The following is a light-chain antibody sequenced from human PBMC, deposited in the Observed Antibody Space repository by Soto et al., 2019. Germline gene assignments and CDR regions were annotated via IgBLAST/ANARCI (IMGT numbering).Light chain of an antibody. V-gene: IGLV1-47*01. J-gene: IGLJ2*01. Sequence: QSVLTQPPSASGTPGQRVTISCSGSSSNIGSNYVYWYQQLPRTAPKLLLYRDNQRPSGVPDRFSDSKSGTSASLAISGLRSDDEADYYCAAWADTLSGVVFGGGTKVTVL. CDR2: RDN. CDR3: AAWADTLSGVV. CDR1: SSNIGSNY.